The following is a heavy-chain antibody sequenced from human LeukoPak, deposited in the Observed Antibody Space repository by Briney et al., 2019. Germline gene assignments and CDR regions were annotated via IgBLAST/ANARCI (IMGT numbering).Heavy chain of an antibody. CDR3: ARGAYYYED. CDR1: GFTFSSHS. V-gene: IGHV3-48*01. J-gene: IGHJ4*02. CDR2: ISSSSTI. D-gene: IGHD3-22*01. Sequence: GGSLRLSCAASGFTFSSHSMNWVRQAPGKGLEWVSYISSSSTIYYADSVTGRFTISRDNAKNSLYLQMNSLRAEDTAVYYCARGAYYYEDWGQGTLVTVSS.